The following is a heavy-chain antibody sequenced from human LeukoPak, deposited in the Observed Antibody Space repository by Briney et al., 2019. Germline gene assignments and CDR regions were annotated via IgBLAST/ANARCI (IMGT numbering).Heavy chain of an antibody. CDR2: TSIEQGIK. D-gene: IGHD1-14*01. Sequence: GRSLRLSCAASGFRFTSYDIHWVRQAPGKWLEWVAVTSIEQGIKFYTDSVKGRFTISRDNSKNTLYLEMNSLRVDDTAVYFCARDIRTGAPDYFDSWGQGTLVTVSS. J-gene: IGHJ4*02. CDR1: GFRFTSYD. CDR3: ARDIRTGAPDYFDS. V-gene: IGHV3-30*04.